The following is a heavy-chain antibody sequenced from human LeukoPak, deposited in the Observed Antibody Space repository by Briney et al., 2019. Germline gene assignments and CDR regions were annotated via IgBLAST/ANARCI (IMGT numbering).Heavy chain of an antibody. D-gene: IGHD3-3*01. V-gene: IGHV3-23*01. CDR1: GFTFSSYA. J-gene: IGHJ4*02. Sequence: GGSLRLSCAASGFTFSSYAMSWVRQAPGKGLEWVSAISGSGGSTYYAGSVKGRFTISRDNSKNTLYLQMNSLRAEDTAVYYCAKTSIKWSGPFDYWGQGTLVTVSS. CDR3: AKTSIKWSGPFDY. CDR2: ISGSGGST.